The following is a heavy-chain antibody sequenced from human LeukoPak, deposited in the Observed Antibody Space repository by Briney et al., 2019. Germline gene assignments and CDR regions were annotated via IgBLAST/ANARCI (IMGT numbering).Heavy chain of an antibody. D-gene: IGHD3-16*02. CDR1: GFTFSNYA. V-gene: IGHV3-23*01. CDR3: AKGGYQSDY. Sequence: AGGSLRLSCAASGFTFSNYAMSWVRQAPGKGLEWVSGIGSGGGTYYADSVKGRFTISRDNSKKTLHLQMNSLRAEDTAVYYCAKGGYQSDYWGQGTLVTVSS. CDR2: IGSGGGT. J-gene: IGHJ4*02.